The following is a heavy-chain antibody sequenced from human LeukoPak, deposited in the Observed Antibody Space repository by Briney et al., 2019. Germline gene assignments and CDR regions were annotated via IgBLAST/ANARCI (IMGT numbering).Heavy chain of an antibody. CDR2: FDPEDGET. J-gene: IGHJ5*02. CDR1: GYTLTELS. CDR3: ATVTDGSGSYYNGWFGGFDP. D-gene: IGHD3-10*01. V-gene: IGHV1-24*01. Sequence: GASVKVSCKVSGYTLTELSMHWVRQAPGKGLEWMGGFDPEDGETIYAQKFQGRVTMTEDTSTDTAYMELSSLRSEDTAVYYCATVTDGSGSYYNGWFGGFDPWGQGTLVTVSS.